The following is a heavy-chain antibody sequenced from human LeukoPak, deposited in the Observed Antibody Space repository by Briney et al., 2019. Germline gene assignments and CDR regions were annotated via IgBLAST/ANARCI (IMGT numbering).Heavy chain of an antibody. Sequence: GRSLRLSCTASGFTFGDYAMSWVRQAPGKGLEWVGFIRSKAYGGTAECAASVKGRFTISRDDSKSIAYLQMNSLKTEDTAVYYCTRGNWNYDYYYYYMDVWGKGTTVTVSS. V-gene: IGHV3-49*04. J-gene: IGHJ6*03. D-gene: IGHD1-7*01. CDR3: TRGNWNYDYYYYYMDV. CDR2: IRSKAYGGTA. CDR1: GFTFGDYA.